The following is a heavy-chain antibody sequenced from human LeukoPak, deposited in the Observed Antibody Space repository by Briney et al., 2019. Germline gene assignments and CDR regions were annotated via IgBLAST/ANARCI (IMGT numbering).Heavy chain of an antibody. Sequence: ASVKVSCKAYGYTFTGYYMHWVRQAPGQGLEWMGRINPNSGGTNYAQKFQGRVTMTRDTSISTAYMELSRLRSDDTAVYYCARLNYYDSSEDAFDIWGQGTMVTVSS. CDR2: INPNSGGT. CDR3: ARLNYYDSSEDAFDI. CDR1: GYTFTGYY. V-gene: IGHV1-2*06. D-gene: IGHD3-22*01. J-gene: IGHJ3*02.